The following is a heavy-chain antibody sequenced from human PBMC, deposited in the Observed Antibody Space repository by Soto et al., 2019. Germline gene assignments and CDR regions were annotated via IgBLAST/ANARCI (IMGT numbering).Heavy chain of an antibody. CDR3: AKDKGNYYGLDV. CDR2: LYTSGTT. J-gene: IGHJ6*02. CDR1: GGSIISYY. V-gene: IGHV4-4*07. Sequence: SETLSLTCTVSGGSIISYYCNFIRHPAGKGLEWIVRLYTSGTTTYNPSLESRVAMSVDTSKNQLSLRLYSMTAADTAVYYCAKDKGNYYGLDVWGQGTTVTVSS.